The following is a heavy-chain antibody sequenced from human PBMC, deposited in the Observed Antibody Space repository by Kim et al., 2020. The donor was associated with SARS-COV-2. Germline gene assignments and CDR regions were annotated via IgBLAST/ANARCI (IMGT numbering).Heavy chain of an antibody. Sequence: SETLSLTCAVYGGSFSGYYWSWIRQPPGKGLEWIGEINHSGSTNYNPSLKSRVTISVDTSKNQFSLKLSSVTAADTAVYYCARRRQWLVPNYWGQGTLVTVSS. CDR3: ARRRQWLVPNY. V-gene: IGHV4-34*01. D-gene: IGHD6-19*01. CDR1: GGSFSGYY. J-gene: IGHJ4*02. CDR2: INHSGST.